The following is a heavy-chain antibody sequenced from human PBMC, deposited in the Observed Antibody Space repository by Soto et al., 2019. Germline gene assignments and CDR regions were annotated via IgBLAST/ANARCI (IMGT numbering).Heavy chain of an antibody. CDR1: GFSISDHY. V-gene: IGHV3-72*01. CDR2: TRNKADSYTT. Sequence: EVQLVESGGGLVKPGGSLRLSCAASGFSISDHYMDWVRQAPGKGLEWVGRTRNKADSYTTEYAASVKGRFTISRDDSKNSLYLQMNSLKTEDTAVYYCARLADYWGQGTLVTVSS. CDR3: ARLADY. J-gene: IGHJ4*02.